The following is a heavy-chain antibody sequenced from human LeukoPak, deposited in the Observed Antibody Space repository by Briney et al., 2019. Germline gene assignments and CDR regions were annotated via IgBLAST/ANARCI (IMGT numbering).Heavy chain of an antibody. J-gene: IGHJ4*02. V-gene: IGHV1-18*01. D-gene: IGHD5-24*01. CDR1: GYTFTSYG. Sequence: ASVTVSCKASGYTFTSYGISWVRQATRQALEWMGWISAYICNTNYAQKHQGRVTMTTNTSTSTAYMELRSLRSDDTAVYYCARDLSGDRYPYFDFWGQGTLVTVSS. CDR3: ARDLSGDRYPYFDF. CDR2: ISAYICNT.